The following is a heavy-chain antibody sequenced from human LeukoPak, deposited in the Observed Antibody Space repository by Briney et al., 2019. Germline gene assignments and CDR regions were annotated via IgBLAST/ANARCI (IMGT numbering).Heavy chain of an antibody. CDR2: ISSSGNTM. V-gene: IGHV3-48*04. J-gene: IGHJ5*02. CDR1: GFTFSSYA. D-gene: IGHD6-13*01. Sequence: QSGGSLRLSCAASGFTFSSYAMSWVRQAPGKGLEWVSYISSSGNTMYYADSVKGRFTISRDNAKNSLYLQMNSLRAEDTAVYYCAYRRDGTSWHPSDTWGQGTLVTVSS. CDR3: AYRRDGTSWHPSDT.